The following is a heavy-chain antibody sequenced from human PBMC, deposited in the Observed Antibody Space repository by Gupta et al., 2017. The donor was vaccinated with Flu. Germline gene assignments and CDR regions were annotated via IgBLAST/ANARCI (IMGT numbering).Heavy chain of an antibody. D-gene: IGHD5-12*01. V-gene: IGHV4-39*01. CDR3: ARLGGQLRLNSWAPRYYFDY. CDR2: IYYSGST. Sequence: WIRQPPGKGLEWIGSIYYSGSTYYNPSLKSRVTISVDTSKNQFSLKLSSVTAADTAVYYCARLGGQLRLNSWAPRYYFDYWGQGTLVTVSS. J-gene: IGHJ4*02.